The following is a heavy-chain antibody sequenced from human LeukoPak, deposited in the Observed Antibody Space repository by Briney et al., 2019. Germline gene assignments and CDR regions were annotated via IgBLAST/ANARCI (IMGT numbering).Heavy chain of an antibody. CDR2: INSDGSST. V-gene: IGHV3-74*01. CDR3: ARVDDSSGYVDY. D-gene: IGHD3-22*01. CDR1: GFTFSSYW. Sequence: QPGGSLRLSCAASGFTFSSYWMHWVRQAPGKGLVWVSRINSDGSSTSYADSVKGRFTISRDNAKNTLYLQMNSLRAEDTAVYYCARVDDSSGYVDYWGQGTLVTVSS. J-gene: IGHJ4*02.